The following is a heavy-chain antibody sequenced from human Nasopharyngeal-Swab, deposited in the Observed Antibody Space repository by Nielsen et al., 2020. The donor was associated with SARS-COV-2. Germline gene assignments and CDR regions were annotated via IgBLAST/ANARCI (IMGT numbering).Heavy chain of an antibody. CDR3: AREGNSGFDY. D-gene: IGHD1-26*01. CDR2: IYHSGST. CDR1: GGSISSGGYS. V-gene: IGHV4-30-2*01. J-gene: IGHJ4*02. Sequence: SETLSLTCAVSGGSISSGGYSWSWIRQPPGKGLEWIGYIYHSGSTYYNPSLKSRVTISVDRSKNQFSLKLSSVTAADMAVYYCAREGNSGFDYWGQGTLVTVSS.